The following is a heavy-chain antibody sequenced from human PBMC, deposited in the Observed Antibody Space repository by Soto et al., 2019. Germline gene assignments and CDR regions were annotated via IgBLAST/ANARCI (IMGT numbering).Heavy chain of an antibody. D-gene: IGHD4-17*01. V-gene: IGHV4-59*08. CDR1: GGSISSYY. J-gene: IGHJ4*02. CDR2: IYYSGST. CDR3: ARLWVLGFNDYGDYGYFDY. Sequence: SETLSLTCTVSGGSISSYYWSWIRQPPGKGLEWIGYIYYSGSTNYNPSLKSRVTISVDTSKNQFSLKLSSVTAADTAVYYCARLWVLGFNDYGDYGYFDYWGQGTLVTVSS.